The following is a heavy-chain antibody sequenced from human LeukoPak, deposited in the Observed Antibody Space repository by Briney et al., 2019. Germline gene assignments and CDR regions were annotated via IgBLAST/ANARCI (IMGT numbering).Heavy chain of an antibody. Sequence: PGGSLRLSCAASGFTFSSYAMSWVRQAPGKGLEWVSSISSSSSYIYYADSVKGRFTISRDNAKNSLYLQMNSLRAEDTAVYYCAKDRIPGTGTLLGFWGQGTLVTVSS. CDR3: AKDRIPGTGTLLGF. V-gene: IGHV3-21*01. D-gene: IGHD1-7*01. CDR2: ISSSSSYI. CDR1: GFTFSSYA. J-gene: IGHJ4*02.